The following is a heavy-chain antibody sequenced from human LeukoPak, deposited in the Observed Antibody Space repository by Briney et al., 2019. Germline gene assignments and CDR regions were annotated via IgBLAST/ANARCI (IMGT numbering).Heavy chain of an antibody. Sequence: PSETLSLTCTVSGGSISSSSYYWGWIRQPPGKGLEWIGGINHSGSTNYNPSLKSRVTISVDTSKNQFSLKLSSVTAADTAVYYCARDGEAPGIWYFDLWGRGTLVTVSS. CDR2: INHSGST. CDR3: ARDGEAPGIWYFDL. CDR1: GGSISSSSYY. J-gene: IGHJ2*01. D-gene: IGHD6-13*01. V-gene: IGHV4-39*07.